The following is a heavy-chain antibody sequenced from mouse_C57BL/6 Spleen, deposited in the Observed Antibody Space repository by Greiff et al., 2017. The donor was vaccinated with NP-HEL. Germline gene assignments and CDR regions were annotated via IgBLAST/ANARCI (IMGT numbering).Heavy chain of an antibody. CDR3: ARPGYYGFDY. D-gene: IGHD1-1*01. V-gene: IGHV5-17*01. CDR1: GFTFSDYG. Sequence: DVMLVESGGGLVKPGGSLKLSCAASGFTFSDYGMHWVRQAPEKGLEWVAYISSGSSTIYYADTVKGRFTISRDNAKNTLFLQMTSLRSEDTAMYYCARPGYYGFDYWGQGTTLTVSS. J-gene: IGHJ2*01. CDR2: ISSGSSTI.